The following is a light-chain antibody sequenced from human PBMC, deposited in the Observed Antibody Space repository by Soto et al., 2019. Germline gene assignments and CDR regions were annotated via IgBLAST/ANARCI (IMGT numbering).Light chain of an antibody. Sequence: QSVLTQPRSVSGSPGQSVTISCTGTSSDVGGYNYVSWYQQHPDKAPKLMIYDVSQRPSGVPGRFSGSKSGNTASLTISGLQTEDEADYYCCSFAASHTLSVFGTGTKVTVL. CDR3: CSFAASHTLSV. V-gene: IGLV2-11*01. CDR2: DVS. CDR1: SSDVGGYNY. J-gene: IGLJ1*01.